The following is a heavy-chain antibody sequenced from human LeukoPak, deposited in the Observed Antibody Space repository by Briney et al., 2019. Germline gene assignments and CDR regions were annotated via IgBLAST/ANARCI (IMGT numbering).Heavy chain of an antibody. J-gene: IGHJ4*02. CDR1: GYTFTSYG. V-gene: IGHV1-18*01. CDR3: AREPLPLWWFGESPPDY. Sequence: ASVKVSCKASGYTFTSYGISWVRQAPGQGLEWMGWISAYNGNTNYAQKLQGRVTMTTDTSTSTAYMELRSLRSDDTAVYYCAREPLPLWWFGESPPDYWGQGTLVTVSS. CDR2: ISAYNGNT. D-gene: IGHD3-10*01.